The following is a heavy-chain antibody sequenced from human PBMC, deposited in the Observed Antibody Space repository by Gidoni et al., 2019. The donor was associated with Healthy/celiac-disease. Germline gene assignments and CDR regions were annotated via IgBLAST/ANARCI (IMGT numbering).Heavy chain of an antibody. V-gene: IGHV4-39*01. CDR3: ASYGSGSYYLLRRTEYWDAFDI. CDR1: GGSISSSSYY. D-gene: IGHD3-10*01. J-gene: IGHJ3*02. Sequence: QLQLQESGPGLVKPSETLSLTCTVSGGSISSSSYYWGWIRQPPGKGLEWIGSIYYSGSTYYNPSLKSRVTISVDTSKNQFSLKLSSVTAADTAVYYCASYGSGSYYLLRRTEYWDAFDIWGQGTMVTVSS. CDR2: IYYSGST.